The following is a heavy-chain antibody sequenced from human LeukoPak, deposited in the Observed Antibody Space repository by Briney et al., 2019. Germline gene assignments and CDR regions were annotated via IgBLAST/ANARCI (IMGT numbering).Heavy chain of an antibody. Sequence: GASVKVSCKASGGTFSSYAISWVRQAPGQGLEWMGGIIPIFGTANYAQKFQGRVTITADESTSTAYMELSSLRSEDTAVYYCARGPGSGSYSHFDYWGQGTLVTVSS. V-gene: IGHV1-69*01. CDR1: GGTFSSYA. CDR3: ARGPGSGSYSHFDY. CDR2: IIPIFGTA. J-gene: IGHJ4*02. D-gene: IGHD1-26*01.